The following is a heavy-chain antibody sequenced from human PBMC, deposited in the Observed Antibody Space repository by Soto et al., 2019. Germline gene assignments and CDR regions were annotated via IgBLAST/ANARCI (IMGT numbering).Heavy chain of an antibody. Sequence: VGSLRLSCAAYGFTFNAYAMTWVRQPPGKGQEWVSAIGGSGGNRYYAASVKGRFTISRDNSKYTVDLQMNSLRAEDTAVYFCAKDVGVSPFYGDSGVDFGMDVWGQGTTVTVSS. V-gene: IGHV3-23*01. CDR2: IGGSGGNR. CDR3: AKDVGVSPFYGDSGVDFGMDV. D-gene: IGHD4-17*01. CDR1: GFTFNAYA. J-gene: IGHJ6*02.